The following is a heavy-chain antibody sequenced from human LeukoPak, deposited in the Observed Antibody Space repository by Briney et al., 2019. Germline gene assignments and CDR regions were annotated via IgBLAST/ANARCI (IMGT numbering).Heavy chain of an antibody. Sequence: SETLSLTCIVSGGSIRSYYWNWIRQPAGKGLEWIGRIQSSGTTNYNPSLKSRLTMSVDTSKNQFSLRLSSVTAADTAVYYCARTDIAAAVGRARYYFDYWGQGTLVTVSS. V-gene: IGHV4-4*07. CDR2: IQSSGTT. CDR3: ARTDIAAAVGRARYYFDY. J-gene: IGHJ4*02. D-gene: IGHD6-13*01. CDR1: GGSIRSYY.